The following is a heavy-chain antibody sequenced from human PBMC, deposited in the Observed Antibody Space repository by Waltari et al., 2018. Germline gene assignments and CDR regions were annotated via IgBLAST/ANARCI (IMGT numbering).Heavy chain of an antibody. Sequence: EVQLVESGGGLVQPGGSPRLPCSASGFTFSRHWMHWVRQAAGKGAGWVSRISPDGGDRIYADSVKGRFTISRDNARNTLFLQMSSLRIEDTAIYHCAAVQEMAPDYWGQGTLVTVSS. D-gene: IGHD5-12*01. CDR1: GFTFSRHW. V-gene: IGHV3-74*01. J-gene: IGHJ4*02. CDR3: AAVQEMAPDY. CDR2: ISPDGGDR.